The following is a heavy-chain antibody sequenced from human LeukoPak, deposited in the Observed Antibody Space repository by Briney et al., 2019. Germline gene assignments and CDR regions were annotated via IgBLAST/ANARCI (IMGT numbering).Heavy chain of an antibody. Sequence: SETLSLTCAVYGGSFSGYYWSWIRQPPGKGREWIGEINHSGSTNYNPSLKSRVTISVDTSKNQFSLNLTSVTAADTAVYYCASGLGEVARTGDDYWGQGILVTVSS. D-gene: IGHD5-12*01. CDR2: INHSGST. V-gene: IGHV4-34*01. CDR3: ASGLGEVARTGDDY. CDR1: GGSFSGYY. J-gene: IGHJ4*02.